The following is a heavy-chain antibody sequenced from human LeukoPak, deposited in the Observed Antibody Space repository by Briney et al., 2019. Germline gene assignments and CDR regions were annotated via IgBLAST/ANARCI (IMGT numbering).Heavy chain of an antibody. J-gene: IGHJ4*02. D-gene: IGHD6-19*01. CDR1: GFTFSDYY. V-gene: IGHV3-11*04. CDR2: ISSSSSTI. Sequence: GGSLRLSCAASGFTFSDYYMSWIRQAPGKGLEWVSYISSSSSTIYYADSVKGRFTISRDNAKNSLYLQMNSLRDEDTAVYYCARDGSGWGVRYYFDYWGQGTLVTVSS. CDR3: ARDGSGWGVRYYFDY.